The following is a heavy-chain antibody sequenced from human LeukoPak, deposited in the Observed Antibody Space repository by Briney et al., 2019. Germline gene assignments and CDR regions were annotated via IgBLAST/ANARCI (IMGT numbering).Heavy chain of an antibody. Sequence: GGSLRLSCAASGFTFSSYWMSWVRQAPGKGLEWVANIKQDGSEKYYVDSVKGRFTISRDNAKNSLYLQMNSLRAEDTAVYYCASVQLRFLEWRGAHFDYWGQGTLVTVSS. J-gene: IGHJ4*02. CDR1: GFTFSSYW. CDR3: ASVQLRFLEWRGAHFDY. D-gene: IGHD3-3*01. V-gene: IGHV3-7*01. CDR2: IKQDGSEK.